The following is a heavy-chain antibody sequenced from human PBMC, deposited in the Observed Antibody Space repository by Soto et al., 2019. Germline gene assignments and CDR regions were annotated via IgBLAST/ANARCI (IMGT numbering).Heavy chain of an antibody. D-gene: IGHD6-6*01. CDR1: GYSFSSYW. V-gene: IGHV5-51*01. J-gene: IGHJ4*02. CDR2: IYPGDSDT. CDR3: ARHSEPGEYSSSPSFDY. Sequence: PGESLKISCKGSGYSFSSYWVGWVRQMPGKGLEWMGIIYPGDSDTRYSPSFQGQVTSSADKSISTAYLQWSSLKASDTAMYYCARHSEPGEYSSSPSFDYWGQGTLVTVSS.